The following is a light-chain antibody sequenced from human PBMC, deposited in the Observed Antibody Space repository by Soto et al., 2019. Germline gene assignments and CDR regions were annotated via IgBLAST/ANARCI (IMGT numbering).Light chain of an antibody. Sequence: EIVLTQSPATLSLSPGESATLSCRASQSVNIFLAWYQQKPGQAPRLLIYDASKRATGIPARFSGSGSGTDFTLTISSLETEDFAVYYCQQRKNWPPTFGGGTKVEIK. CDR1: QSVNIF. CDR3: QQRKNWPPT. CDR2: DAS. V-gene: IGKV3-11*01. J-gene: IGKJ4*01.